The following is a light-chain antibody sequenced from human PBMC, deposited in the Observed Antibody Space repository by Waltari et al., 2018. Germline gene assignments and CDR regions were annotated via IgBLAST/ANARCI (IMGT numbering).Light chain of an antibody. Sequence: DIQMTQSPSSLSASVGDRVTITCRASQGISNSLAWYQQKPVKAPKLLLYGASRLESGVPPRFSGSGSGTDYTLTISSLQPDDFATYYCQQYYFTPYTFGQGTKLDIK. CDR2: GAS. CDR1: QGISNS. CDR3: QQYYFTPYT. J-gene: IGKJ2*01. V-gene: IGKV1-NL1*01.